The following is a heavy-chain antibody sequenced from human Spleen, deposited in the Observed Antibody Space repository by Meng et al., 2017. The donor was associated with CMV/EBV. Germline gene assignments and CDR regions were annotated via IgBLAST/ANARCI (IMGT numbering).Heavy chain of an antibody. CDR1: GYSFTSYW. Sequence: GESLKISCKGSGYSFTSYWIGWVRQMPGKGLEWMGIIYPGDSDTRYSPSFQGQVTISADKSISTAYLQWSSLKASDTAMYYCARLGPGRTRYSSSSYYYGMDVWGQGTTVTVSS. V-gene: IGHV5-51*01. D-gene: IGHD6-13*01. CDR3: ARLGPGRTRYSSSSYYYGMDV. CDR2: IYPGDSDT. J-gene: IGHJ6*02.